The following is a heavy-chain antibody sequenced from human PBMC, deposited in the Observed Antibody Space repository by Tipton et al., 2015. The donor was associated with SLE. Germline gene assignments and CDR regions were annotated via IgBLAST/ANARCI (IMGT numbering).Heavy chain of an antibody. V-gene: IGHV4-59*05. CDR1: GGSISSYY. D-gene: IGHD5-24*01. CDR3: ARDPVGVVEMATILFDY. Sequence: TLSLTCTVSGGSISSYYWSWIRQPPGKGLEWIGSIYYSGSTYYNPSLKSRVTISVDTSKNQFSLKLSSVTAADTAVYYCARDPVGVVEMATILFDYWGQGTLVTVSS. J-gene: IGHJ4*02. CDR2: IYYSGST.